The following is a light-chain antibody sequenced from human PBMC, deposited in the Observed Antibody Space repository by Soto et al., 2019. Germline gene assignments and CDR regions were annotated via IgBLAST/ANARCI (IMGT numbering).Light chain of an antibody. CDR1: SGHSGYA. CDR2: LNSDGSH. V-gene: IGLV4-69*01. J-gene: IGLJ2*01. CDR3: QTWGTGIQV. Sequence: QPVLTQSPSASASLGASVKRTCTVSSGHSGYAIAWHKHQPEKGPRYLMKLNSDGSHSKGDGIPDRFSGSSSGAERYLTISILQSEDEADYSCQTWGTGIQVFGGGTKLTVL.